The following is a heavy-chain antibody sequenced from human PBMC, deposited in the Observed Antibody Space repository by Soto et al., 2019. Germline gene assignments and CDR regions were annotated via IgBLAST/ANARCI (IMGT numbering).Heavy chain of an antibody. D-gene: IGHD6-19*01. V-gene: IGHV4-39*01. CDR1: GDSISSSDYY. Sequence: QLQLHESGPGLVKPSETLSLTCAVSGDSISSSDYYWGWIRQPPGKGLEWFGSIYYSGSTYYNPSLQSRVAIAVDTSKNQFSLKLKSVTAADTAIYYCARRTVNIRTFYSGLKTHCFDYWGQGAPVTVSS. CDR2: IYYSGST. CDR3: ARRTVNIRTFYSGLKTHCFDY. J-gene: IGHJ4*02.